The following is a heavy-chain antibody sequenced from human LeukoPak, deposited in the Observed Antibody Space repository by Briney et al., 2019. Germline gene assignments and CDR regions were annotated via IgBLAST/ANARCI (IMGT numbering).Heavy chain of an antibody. CDR3: ARSRLQLERPFDY. J-gene: IGHJ4*02. CDR2: INHSGST. CDR1: GGSFSGYY. V-gene: IGHV4-34*01. D-gene: IGHD1-1*01. Sequence: SETLSLTCAVYGGSFSGYYWSWIRQPPGKGLEWIGEINHSGSTNYNPSLKSRVTMSIDTSKNQFSLKLSSVTAADTAVYYCARSRLQLERPFDYWGQGTLVTVSS.